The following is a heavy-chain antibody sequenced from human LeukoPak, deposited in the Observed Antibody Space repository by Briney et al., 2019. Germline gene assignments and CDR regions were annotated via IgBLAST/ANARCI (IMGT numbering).Heavy chain of an antibody. J-gene: IGHJ4*02. CDR1: GYTFTTYA. Sequence: ASVKVSCKPSGYTFTTYAMNWVRQAPGQGLEWMGGINTNTGNPTYAHGFTGPFFFFFDTSVSTAYLQISTLKAEDTAVYYCARDSHYDRSGYSPSDYWGQGTLVTVSS. CDR2: INTNTGNP. V-gene: IGHV7-4-1*02. D-gene: IGHD3-22*01. CDR3: ARDSHYDRSGYSPSDY.